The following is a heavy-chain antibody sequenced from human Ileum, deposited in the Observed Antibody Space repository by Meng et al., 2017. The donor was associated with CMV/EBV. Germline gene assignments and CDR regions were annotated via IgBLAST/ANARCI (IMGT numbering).Heavy chain of an antibody. CDR2: INTNTGNP. CDR1: GYNFITYG. CDR3: TRGDGDHSSKFDY. D-gene: IGHD5-24*01. J-gene: IGHJ4*02. V-gene: IGHV7-4-1*02. Sequence: KNSGYNFITYGINWGRLAPGQRLEWMGWINTNTGNPTYAQDFTGRFVFSLDTSVSTTYLQINSLTTEDSALYYCTRGDGDHSSKFDYWGQGTLVTVSS.